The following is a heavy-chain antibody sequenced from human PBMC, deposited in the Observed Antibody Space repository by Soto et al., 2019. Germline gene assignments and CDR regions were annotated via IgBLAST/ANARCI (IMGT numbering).Heavy chain of an antibody. CDR1: GASVSSYS. CDR3: ARDDYKDGGNNWFDP. D-gene: IGHD3-16*01. V-gene: IGHV4-59*02. CDR2: IHYSGGT. J-gene: IGHJ5*02. Sequence: SETLSLTCSVTGASVSSYSWSWIRQSPGKGLEWIGYIHYSGGTNYTPSLRSRVTMSVDTSKNQFSLKLNAVTAADTAVYYCARDDYKDGGNNWFDPPGQRTPVTVSS.